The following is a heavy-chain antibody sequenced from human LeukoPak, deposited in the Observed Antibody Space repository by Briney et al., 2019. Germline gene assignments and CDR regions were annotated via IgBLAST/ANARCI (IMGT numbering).Heavy chain of an antibody. CDR2: IIPIFGTA. CDR3: ARGNVDTAMVFDY. Sequence: SVKVSCKASGGTFSSYAISLVRQAPGQGLEWMGGIIPIFGTANYAQKFQGRVTITTDESTSTAYMELSSLRSEDTAVYYCARGNVDTAMVFDYWGQGTLVTVSS. D-gene: IGHD5-18*01. V-gene: IGHV1-69*05. J-gene: IGHJ4*02. CDR1: GGTFSSYA.